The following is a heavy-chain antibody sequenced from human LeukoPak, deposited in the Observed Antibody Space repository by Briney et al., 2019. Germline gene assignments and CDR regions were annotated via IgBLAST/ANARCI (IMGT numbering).Heavy chain of an antibody. Sequence: ASVKVSCKASGYTFTTYAMHWVRQAPGQGLEWMGWISPYNGNTNYAQKFQGRVTLTTDTSTSTAYMELRSLTADDTAVYYCARGPHERSGYPDDWGQGTLVTVSS. CDR1: GYTFTTYA. V-gene: IGHV1-18*01. J-gene: IGHJ4*02. D-gene: IGHD3-22*01. CDR2: ISPYNGNT. CDR3: ARGPHERSGYPDD.